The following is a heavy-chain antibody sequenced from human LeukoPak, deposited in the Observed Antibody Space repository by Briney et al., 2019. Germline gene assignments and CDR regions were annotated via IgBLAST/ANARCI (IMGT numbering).Heavy chain of an antibody. CDR3: ARMGRGRDGYNYSDYFDY. D-gene: IGHD5-24*01. CDR1: GNTFSDSL. CDR2: IIPILGIA. J-gene: IGHJ4*02. V-gene: IGHV1-69*02. Sequence: ASVKVSCKASGNTFSDSLIHWVRQAPGQGLEWMGRIIPILGIANYAQKFQGRVTITADKSTSTAYMELSSLRSEDTAVYYCARMGRGRDGYNYSDYFDYWGQGTLVTVSS.